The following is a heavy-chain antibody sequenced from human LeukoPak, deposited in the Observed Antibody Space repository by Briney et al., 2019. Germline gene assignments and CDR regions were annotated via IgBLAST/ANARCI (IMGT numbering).Heavy chain of an antibody. CDR2: IKSKTDCGTT. J-gene: IGHJ4*02. D-gene: IGHD2-2*02. Sequence: GSLRLSCAASGFTFSNAWMSWVRQAPGKGLEWVGRIKSKTDCGTTDYAAPVKGRFTISRDDSKNTLYLQMNSLKTEDTAVYYRTTDMGVVPAAIRREDPGAWGQGTLVTVSS. CDR3: TTDMGVVPAAIRREDPGA. CDR1: GFTFSNAW. V-gene: IGHV3-15*01.